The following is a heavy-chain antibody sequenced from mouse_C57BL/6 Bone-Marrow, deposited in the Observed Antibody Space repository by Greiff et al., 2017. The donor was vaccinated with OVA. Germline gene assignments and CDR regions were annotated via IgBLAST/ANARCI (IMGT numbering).Heavy chain of an antibody. J-gene: IGHJ3*01. CDR2: IYPGSGNT. Sequence: VQLQQSGAELVRPGASVKLSCKASGYTFTDYYINWVKQRPGQGLEWIARIYPGSGNTYYNEKFKGKATLTAEKSSSTAYMQLSSLTSEDSAVYFCASDSAWFAYWGQGTLVTVSA. CDR3: ASDSAWFAY. V-gene: IGHV1-76*01. CDR1: GYTFTDYY. D-gene: IGHD2-4*01.